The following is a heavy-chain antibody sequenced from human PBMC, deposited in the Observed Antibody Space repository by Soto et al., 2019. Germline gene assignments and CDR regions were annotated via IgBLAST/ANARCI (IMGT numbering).Heavy chain of an antibody. CDR3: AREDSLEVIAAAGMEPPYGMDV. J-gene: IGHJ6*02. CDR1: GGSFSGYY. D-gene: IGHD6-13*01. Sequence: SETLSLTCAVYGGSFSGYYWSWIRQPPGKGLEWIGEINHSGSTNYNPSLKSRVTISVDTSKNQFSLKLSSVTAADTAVYYCAREDSLEVIAAAGMEPPYGMDVWGQGTTVTVSS. V-gene: IGHV4-34*01. CDR2: INHSGST.